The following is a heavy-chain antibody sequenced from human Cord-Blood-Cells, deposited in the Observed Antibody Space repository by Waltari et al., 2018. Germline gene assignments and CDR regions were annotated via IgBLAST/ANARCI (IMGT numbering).Heavy chain of an antibody. V-gene: IGHV3-30*04. Sequence: QVQLVESGGGVVQPGRSLRLSCAAAGFTFCSYAMHWVRQAPGKGLEWLAVISYDGSNKYYPDSVKGRFTISRDNSKNTLYLQMNSLRAEDTAVYYCARTGAWELQYYFDYWGQGTLVTVSS. J-gene: IGHJ4*02. D-gene: IGHD1-26*01. CDR2: ISYDGSNK. CDR3: ARTGAWELQYYFDY. CDR1: GFTFCSYA.